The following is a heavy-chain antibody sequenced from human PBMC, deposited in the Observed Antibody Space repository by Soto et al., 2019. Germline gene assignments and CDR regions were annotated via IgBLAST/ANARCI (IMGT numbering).Heavy chain of an antibody. J-gene: IGHJ4*02. CDR1: GGSISSYY. Sequence: KPSETLSLTCTVSGGSISSYYWSWIRQPPGKGLEWIGYIYYSGSTNYNPSLKSRVTISVDTSKNQFSLKLSSVTAADTAVYYCARVAYCGGDCYQYGGKEPGFDYWGQGTLVTVSS. CDR3: ARVAYCGGDCYQYGGKEPGFDY. V-gene: IGHV4-59*01. D-gene: IGHD2-21*02. CDR2: IYYSGST.